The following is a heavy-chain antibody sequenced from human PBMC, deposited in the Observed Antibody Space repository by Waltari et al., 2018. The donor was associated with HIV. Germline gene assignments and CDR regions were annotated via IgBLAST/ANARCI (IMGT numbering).Heavy chain of an antibody. CDR1: GFTFRDSG. CDR3: ASGHSSGYFYFDY. J-gene: IGHJ4*02. V-gene: IGHV3-33*01. D-gene: IGHD3-22*01. Sequence: QVQLVDSGGGVVQPERSMRLSCAASGFTFRDSGMHWVRQAPGKGLEWVAVIWYDGSTKYYADSLKGRFTISRDNSKNTLYLQMNSLRAEDTAVYYCASGHSSGYFYFDYWGQGTLVTVSS. CDR2: IWYDGSTK.